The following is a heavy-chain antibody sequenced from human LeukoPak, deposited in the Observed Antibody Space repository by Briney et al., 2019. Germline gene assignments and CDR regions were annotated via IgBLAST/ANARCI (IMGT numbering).Heavy chain of an antibody. CDR3: ARQAIVGATPLDY. J-gene: IGHJ4*02. D-gene: IGHD1-26*01. CDR2: IYPGDSDT. CDR1: GYSFTSYW. V-gene: IGHV5-51*01. Sequence: GESLKISCKGSGYSFTSYWIGWVRQMPGKGLELMGIIYPGDSDTRYSPSFQGQVTTSADKSISTAYLQWSSLTASDTATYYCARQAIVGATPLDYWGQGTLVTVSS.